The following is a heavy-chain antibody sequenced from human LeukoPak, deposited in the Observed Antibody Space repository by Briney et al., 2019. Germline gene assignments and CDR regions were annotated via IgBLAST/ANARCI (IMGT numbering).Heavy chain of an antibody. CDR1: GFTFSRYW. Sequence: GGSLRLSCAASGFTFSRYWISWVRQAPGKGLEWVANIKQDGSEKYYVDSVKGGFTISRDNAKNSLYLQMNSLRGEDTAVYYCARVSCTDGVCYGFDYWGQGTLVTVSS. J-gene: IGHJ4*02. CDR2: IKQDGSEK. D-gene: IGHD2-8*01. V-gene: IGHV3-7*01. CDR3: ARVSCTDGVCYGFDY.